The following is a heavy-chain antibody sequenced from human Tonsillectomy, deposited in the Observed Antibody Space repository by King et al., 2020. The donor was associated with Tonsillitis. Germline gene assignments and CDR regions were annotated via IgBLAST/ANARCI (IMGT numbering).Heavy chain of an antibody. CDR3: ARGGGWKKLVESLPFDY. J-gene: IGHJ4*02. CDR2: ISYDGSNK. Sequence: QVQLVESGGGVVQPGRSLRLSCAASGFTFSSYGMHWVRQAPGKGLEWVAVISYDGSNKYYADSVKGRFTISRDNSKNTLYLQMNSLRAEDTAVYYCARGGGWKKLVESLPFDYWGQGTLVTVSS. V-gene: IGHV3-33*05. D-gene: IGHD3-3*01. CDR1: GFTFSSYG.